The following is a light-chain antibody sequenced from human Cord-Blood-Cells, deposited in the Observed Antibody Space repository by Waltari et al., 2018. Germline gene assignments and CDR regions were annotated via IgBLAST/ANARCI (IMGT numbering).Light chain of an antibody. V-gene: IGKV4-1*01. CDR2: WAS. CDR3: QQYYSTPWT. J-gene: IGKJ1*01. Sequence: DIVMTQSPDSLAVSLGERATINCKSSQSVLYSSNNKNYLAWYQQKPGQPPKLLIYWASTRKSVVPDRCSGSGSGTDFTLTISSLQAEDVAVYYCQQYYSTPWTFGQGTKVEIK. CDR1: QSVLYSSNNKNY.